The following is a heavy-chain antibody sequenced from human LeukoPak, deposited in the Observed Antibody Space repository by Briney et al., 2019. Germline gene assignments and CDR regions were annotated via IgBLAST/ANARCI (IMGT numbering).Heavy chain of an antibody. Sequence: GASVKVSCKASGYTFTGYYMHWLRQAPGQGLEWMGRINPNSGGTNYAQKFQGRVTMTRDMSISTAYMELSRLRSDDTAVYYCARAVPYSNGDYWGQGTLVTVSS. V-gene: IGHV1-2*06. D-gene: IGHD4-11*01. CDR3: ARAVPYSNGDY. CDR1: GYTFTGYY. CDR2: INPNSGGT. J-gene: IGHJ4*02.